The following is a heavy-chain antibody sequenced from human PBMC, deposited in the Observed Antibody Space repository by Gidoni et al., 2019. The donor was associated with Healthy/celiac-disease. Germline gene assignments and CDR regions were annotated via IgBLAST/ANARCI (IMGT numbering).Heavy chain of an antibody. V-gene: IGHV1-69*08. CDR1: GGTFSSYT. J-gene: IGHJ3*02. CDR3: AREGYYEVDAFDI. Sequence: QVQLVQSGAEVKKPGSSVKVSCKASGGTFSSYTISWVRQAPGQGLEWMGRIIPILGIANYAQKFQGRVTITADKSTSTAYMELSSLRSEDTAVYYCAREGYYEVDAFDIWGQGTMVTVSS. CDR2: IIPILGIA. D-gene: IGHD3-22*01.